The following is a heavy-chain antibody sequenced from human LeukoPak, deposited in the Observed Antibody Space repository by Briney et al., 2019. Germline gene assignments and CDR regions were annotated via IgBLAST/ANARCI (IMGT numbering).Heavy chain of an antibody. V-gene: IGHV3-74*01. Sequence: HAGGSLRLSCVVSGFTFSSYWMHWVRQAPGKGLVWVSRINNDGSSTAYADSVKGRFTISRDNAKNTLYLQMNSLRAEDTAVYYCARGDSDGSARWGQGTLVTVSS. CDR1: GFTFSSYW. CDR2: INNDGSST. D-gene: IGHD3-22*01. CDR3: ARGDSDGSAR. J-gene: IGHJ4*02.